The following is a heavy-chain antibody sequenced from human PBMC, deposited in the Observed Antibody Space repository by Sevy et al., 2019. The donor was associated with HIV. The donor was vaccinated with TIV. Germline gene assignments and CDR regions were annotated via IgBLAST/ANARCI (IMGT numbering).Heavy chain of an antibody. CDR1: GFAFSSSW. CDR2: IKQDGSEK. Sequence: GGSLRLSCAASGFAFSSSWTTWVRQAPGKGLEWVANIKQDGSEKYYVDFLKGRFTISRDNAKNSLYLQMNSLRAEDTAVYYCARLCTGFIYYYYYGMDVWGQGTTVTVSS. J-gene: IGHJ6*02. D-gene: IGHD2-2*01. V-gene: IGHV3-7*01. CDR3: ARLCTGFIYYYYYGMDV.